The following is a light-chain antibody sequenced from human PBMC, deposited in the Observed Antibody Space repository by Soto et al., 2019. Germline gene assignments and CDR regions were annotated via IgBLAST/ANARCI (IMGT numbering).Light chain of an antibody. J-gene: IGKJ5*01. V-gene: IGKV1-17*01. CDR1: QGIRND. CDR2: AAS. CDR3: QQLNSYLSIT. Sequence: IQVTQSPSSLSASIGDRVTITCRASQGIRNDLGWYQQKPGKAPKLLIYAASTLQSGVPSRFSGSGSGTDFTLTISSLQPEDFATYYCQQLNSYLSITFGQGTRLEI.